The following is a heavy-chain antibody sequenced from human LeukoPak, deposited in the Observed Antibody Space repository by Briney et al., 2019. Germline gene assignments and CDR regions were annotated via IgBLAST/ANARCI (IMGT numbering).Heavy chain of an antibody. CDR3: ARDEFEYSSSGGIY. J-gene: IGHJ4*02. CDR2: IWYDGSQR. Sequence: PGGSLRLSCVASGFIFSTYGLHWVRQSPGRGLEWVAVIWYDGSQRYYADSVKGRFTISRDNSKNTLYLQMNSLRAEDTAEYYCARDEFEYSSSGGIYWGQGTLVTVSS. V-gene: IGHV3-30*19. CDR1: GFIFSTYG. D-gene: IGHD6-6*01.